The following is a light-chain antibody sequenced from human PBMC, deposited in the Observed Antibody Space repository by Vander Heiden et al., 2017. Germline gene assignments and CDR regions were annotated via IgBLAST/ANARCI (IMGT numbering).Light chain of an antibody. CDR2: DAS. Sequence: LTQSPSPLSLSPGERAPLSCRASQSISSYLAWYQQKPGQAPRLLIYDASNRATGIPARFSGSGSGTYFTLTISSLEPEDFAVYYCQQRSNWPRTFDQGTKLEI. V-gene: IGKV3-11*01. CDR3: QQRSNWPRT. CDR1: QSISSY. J-gene: IGKJ2*01.